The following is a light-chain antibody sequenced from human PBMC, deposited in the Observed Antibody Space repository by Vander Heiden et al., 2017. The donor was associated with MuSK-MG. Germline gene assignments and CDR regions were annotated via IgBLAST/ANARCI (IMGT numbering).Light chain of an antibody. V-gene: IGLV3-19*01. CDR1: SLRSYY. CDR2: GKN. J-gene: IGLJ2*01. CDR3: NSRDSSGNRGV. Sequence: SSELTQDPAVSVALGQTVRITCQGDSLRSYYASWYQQKPGQAPVLVSYGKNNRPSGIPDRFSGSSSGNTDSLNITGAQAEDEADYYCNSRDSSGNRGVFGGGTKLTVL.